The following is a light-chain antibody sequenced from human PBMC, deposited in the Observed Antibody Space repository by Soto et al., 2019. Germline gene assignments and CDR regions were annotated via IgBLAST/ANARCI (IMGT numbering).Light chain of an antibody. CDR2: AAS. CDR3: QQSYSTPFT. CDR1: QSIATF. Sequence: DIPMTQSPSSLSASVGYRVTITCRASQSIATFLNWYQQNQGKAPKLLIYAASSLKSGVPSRFSGSGSGTDFTLTISSLQPEDFASYYCQQSYSTPFTFGPGTKVDIK. V-gene: IGKV1-39*01. J-gene: IGKJ3*01.